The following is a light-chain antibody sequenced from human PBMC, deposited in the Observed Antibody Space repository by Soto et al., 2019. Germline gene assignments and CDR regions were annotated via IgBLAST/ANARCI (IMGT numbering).Light chain of an antibody. CDR1: SGHSSYA. CDR3: QTWGTGIVV. CDR2: LNSDGSH. Sequence: QSVLTQSPSASASLGASVKLTCTLSSGHSSYAIAWHQQQPEKGPRYLMRLNSDGSHNKGDGIPDRFSGSSSGAERSLTISSLQSEDEADYYCQTWGTGIVVFGGGTKVTVL. V-gene: IGLV4-69*01. J-gene: IGLJ2*01.